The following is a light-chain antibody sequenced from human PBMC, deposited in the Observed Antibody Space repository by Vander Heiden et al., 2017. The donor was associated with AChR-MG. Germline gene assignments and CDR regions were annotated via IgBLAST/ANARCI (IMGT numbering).Light chain of an antibody. J-gene: IGKJ1*01. CDR1: QSISTY. Sequence: DIQMTQSPSSLSASVGDRVTITCRASQSISTYLNWYQQKPGKAPNLLIYAASSLKSGVPSRFSGSGSGTDFTLTISSLQPEDFGTYYCQQSDSTPVAFGQGTKVEIK. CDR3: QQSDSTPVA. CDR2: AAS. V-gene: IGKV1-39*01.